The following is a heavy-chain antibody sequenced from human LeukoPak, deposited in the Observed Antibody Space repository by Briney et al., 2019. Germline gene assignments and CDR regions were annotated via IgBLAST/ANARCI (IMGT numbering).Heavy chain of an antibody. J-gene: IGHJ4*02. CDR1: GFTFSSYG. D-gene: IGHD3-16*01. V-gene: IGHV4-4*02. CDR2: IYHSGTT. CDR3: ARAIPQAYRDYAPVYFDY. Sequence: GSLRLSCAASGFTFSSYGMHWVRQAPGKGLEWIGQIYHSGTTNDNPSLKSRVTISVDKSKNQFSLKLNSVTAADTAVYYCARAIPQAYRDYAPVYFDYWGRGTLVTVSS.